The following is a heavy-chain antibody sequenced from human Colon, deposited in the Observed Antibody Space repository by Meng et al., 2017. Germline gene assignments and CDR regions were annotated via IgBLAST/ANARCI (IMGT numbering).Heavy chain of an antibody. V-gene: IGHV4-34*01. CDR1: GGSFSGCN. CDR2: INHNGSA. Sequence: QVQLQQWGAGLLKASETLSLTCVVYGGSFSGCNWSWIRQPPGKGLEWIGEINHNGSANYDPSLKSRVTVSIDTSKSQFSLKLTSVTAADTAVYYCVRSSGWVRTGFDPWGQGTLVTVSS. J-gene: IGHJ5*02. D-gene: IGHD6-19*01. CDR3: VRSSGWVRTGFDP.